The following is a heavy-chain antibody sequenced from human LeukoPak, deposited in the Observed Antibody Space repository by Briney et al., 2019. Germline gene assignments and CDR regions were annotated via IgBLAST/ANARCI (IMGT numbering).Heavy chain of an antibody. J-gene: IGHJ5*02. Sequence: GGSLRLSCAASGFTFSSYGMHWVRQAPGKGLEWVAVISYDGSNKYYADSVKGRFTISRDNSKNTPYLQMNSLRAEDTAVYYCAKEYSSGQNWFDPWGQGTLVTVSS. D-gene: IGHD6-19*01. CDR3: AKEYSSGQNWFDP. CDR2: ISYDGSNK. CDR1: GFTFSSYG. V-gene: IGHV3-30*18.